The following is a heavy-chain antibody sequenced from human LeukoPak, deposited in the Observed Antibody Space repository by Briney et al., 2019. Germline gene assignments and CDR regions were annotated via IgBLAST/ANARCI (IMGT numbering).Heavy chain of an antibody. CDR3: ARDHSPTVDAFWSGNYYMDV. D-gene: IGHD3-3*01. CDR2: ISYDGSNK. V-gene: IGHV3-30*01. Sequence: PGGSLRLSCAASGFTFSSYAMHWVRQAPGKGLEWLAVISYDGSNKYYADSVKGRFTISRDNSKTTLYLQMNSLRAEDTAVYYCARDHSPTVDAFWSGNYYMDVWGKGTTVTVSS. CDR1: GFTFSSYA. J-gene: IGHJ6*03.